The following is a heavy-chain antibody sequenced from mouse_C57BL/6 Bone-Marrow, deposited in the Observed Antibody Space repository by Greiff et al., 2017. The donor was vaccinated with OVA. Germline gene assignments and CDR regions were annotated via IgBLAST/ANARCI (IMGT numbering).Heavy chain of an antibody. D-gene: IGHD1-1*01. CDR1: GFNIKDYY. V-gene: IGHV14-4*01. J-gene: IGHJ2*01. CDR3: TTGITTVVAPPLLSY. Sequence: EVQRVESGAELVRPGASVKLSCTASGFNIKDYYMHWVKQRPEQGLEWIGWIDHENGDTEYASTFQGQATITADTSSNTAYLQLSSLTSEDTAVYYCTTGITTVVAPPLLSYWGQGTTLTVSS. CDR2: IDHENGDT.